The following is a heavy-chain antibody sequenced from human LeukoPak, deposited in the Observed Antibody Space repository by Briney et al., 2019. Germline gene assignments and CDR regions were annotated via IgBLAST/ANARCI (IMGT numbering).Heavy chain of an antibody. CDR1: GFTFSNAW. D-gene: IGHD1-14*01. CDR2: IKSKTDGGTT. CDR3: TTDREVVYIAFDI. Sequence: GGSLRLSCAASGFTFSNAWMSWVRQAPGKGLEWVGRIKSKTDGGTTDYAAPVKGRFTISRDDSKNTLYLQMNSLKTEDTAVYYCTTDREVVYIAFDIWGQGTMVTVSS. V-gene: IGHV3-15*01. J-gene: IGHJ3*02.